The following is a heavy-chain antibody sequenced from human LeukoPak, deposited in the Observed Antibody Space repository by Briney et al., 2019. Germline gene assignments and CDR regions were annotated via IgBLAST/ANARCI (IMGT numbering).Heavy chain of an antibody. CDR3: ARDGSGGSYPNYYYYMDV. CDR1: GFTVSSNY. Sequence: GGSLRLSCAASGFTVSSNYMSWVRQTPGKGLEWVSVIYSGGSTYYADSVKGRFTISRDNSKNTLYLQMNSLRAEDTAVYYCARDGSGGSYPNYYYYMDVWGKGTTVTVSS. V-gene: IGHV3-66*01. D-gene: IGHD1-26*01. CDR2: IYSGGST. J-gene: IGHJ6*03.